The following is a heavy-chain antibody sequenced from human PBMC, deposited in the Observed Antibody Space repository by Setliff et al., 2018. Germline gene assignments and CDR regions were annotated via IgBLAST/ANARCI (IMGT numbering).Heavy chain of an antibody. J-gene: IGHJ4*02. Sequence: PSETLSLTCAVSSGSISHNNWWTWVRQPPGKGLEWIGEIYHTESTNYNPSLKSRVTISLDKSKNQFSLELSSATAADTAVYYCARDDTYDFWGGHGHLDSWGQGILVTVSS. D-gene: IGHD3-3*01. CDR1: SGSISHNNW. V-gene: IGHV4-4*02. CDR3: ARDDTYDFWGGHGHLDS. CDR2: IYHTEST.